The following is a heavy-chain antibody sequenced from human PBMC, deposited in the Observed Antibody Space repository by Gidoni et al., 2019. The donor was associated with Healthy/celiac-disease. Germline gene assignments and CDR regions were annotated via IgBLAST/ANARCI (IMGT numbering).Heavy chain of an antibody. V-gene: IGHV3-30*18. Sequence: QVQLVESGGGVVQPGRSLRLPCAASGFTFSSYGMHWVRQAPGKGLEWVAVISYDGSNKYYADSVKGRFTISRDNSKNTLYLQMNSLRAEDTAVYYCAKGSGYDLDGDFDYWGQGTLVTVSS. CDR1: GFTFSSYG. D-gene: IGHD5-12*01. CDR3: AKGSGYDLDGDFDY. J-gene: IGHJ4*02. CDR2: ISYDGSNK.